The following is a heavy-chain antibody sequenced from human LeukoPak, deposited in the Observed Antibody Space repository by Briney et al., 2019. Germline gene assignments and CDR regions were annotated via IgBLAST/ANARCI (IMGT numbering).Heavy chain of an antibody. J-gene: IGHJ4*02. D-gene: IGHD3-16*01. Sequence: GASVKVSCKASAYTFTTYEIIWVRQAPGQGLEWMGWINTRNGNANYAHQLQGRVTMTTDTSTSTSYMELASLRFDDTAIYYCAQNHLGLGLWGQGTLVTVSS. V-gene: IGHV1-18*01. CDR2: INTRNGNA. CDR1: AYTFTTYE. CDR3: AQNHLGLGL.